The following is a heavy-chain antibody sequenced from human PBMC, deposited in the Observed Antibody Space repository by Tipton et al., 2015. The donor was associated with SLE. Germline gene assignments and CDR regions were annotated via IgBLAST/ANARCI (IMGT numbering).Heavy chain of an antibody. Sequence: SLRLSCTASGFTFGDYAMTWVRQAPGKGLEWVGFIRSKAYGGTAEYAASMKGRFTISRDDFKSIAYLQMSSLKTEDTAVYYCTRLNYYDSTGYYHFDYWGQGTLVTVSS. CDR1: GFTFGDYA. D-gene: IGHD3-22*01. CDR3: TRLNYYDSTGYYHFDY. J-gene: IGHJ4*02. V-gene: IGHV3-49*04. CDR2: IRSKAYGGTA.